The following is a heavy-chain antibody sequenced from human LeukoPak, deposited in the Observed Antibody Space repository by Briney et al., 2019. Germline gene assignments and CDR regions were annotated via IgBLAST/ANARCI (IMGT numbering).Heavy chain of an antibody. CDR1: GGSISNYY. Sequence: PSETLSLTCTVSGGSISNYYWSWIRQPAGKGLEWLGRMYASGSTRYNPSLQSRGTMSADTSKNQLSLRLSPVTAADTAVYYCARDQSGYGGHNNDAFDIWAKGQWSPSLQ. D-gene: IGHD2-2*03. CDR2: MYASGST. J-gene: IGHJ3*02. CDR3: ARDQSGYGGHNNDAFDI. V-gene: IGHV4-4*07.